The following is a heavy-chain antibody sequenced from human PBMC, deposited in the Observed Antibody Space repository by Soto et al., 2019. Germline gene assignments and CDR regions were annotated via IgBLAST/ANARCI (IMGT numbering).Heavy chain of an antibody. Sequence: QVQLVQSGAEVKKPGASVKVSCKASGYTFTSYYMHWVRQAPGQGLEWMGIINPSGGSTSYAQKFQGRVTMTRDTSTSIVYMELSSLRSEDTAVYYCARIAAAGNVDYWGQGTLVTVSS. CDR1: GYTFTSYY. D-gene: IGHD6-13*01. J-gene: IGHJ4*02. V-gene: IGHV1-46*01. CDR3: ARIAAAGNVDY. CDR2: INPSGGST.